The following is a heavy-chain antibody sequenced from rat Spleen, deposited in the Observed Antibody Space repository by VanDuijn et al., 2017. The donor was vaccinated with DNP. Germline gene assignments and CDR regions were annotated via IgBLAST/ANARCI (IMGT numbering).Heavy chain of an antibody. J-gene: IGHJ2*01. Sequence: EVQLVESGGGLVQPGRSLKLSCAASGFTFSNYYMAWVRQAPKKGLEWVATISTSGGSTFYRHSVKGRFTISRDNAESTLYLQMDSLRSEETATYYCAKAGGYSPWYFDYWGQGVMVTVSS. D-gene: IGHD1-11*01. CDR3: AKAGGYSPWYFDY. CDR2: ISTSGGST. CDR1: GFTFSNYY. V-gene: IGHV5S11*01.